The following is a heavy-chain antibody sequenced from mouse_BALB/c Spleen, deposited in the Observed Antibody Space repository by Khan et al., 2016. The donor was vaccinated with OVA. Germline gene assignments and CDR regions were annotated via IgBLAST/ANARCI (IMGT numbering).Heavy chain of an antibody. CDR1: GYSITSEYA. Sequence: EVQLQESGPGLVKPSQSLSLTCTVTGYSITSEYAWNWIRQFPGNKLEWMGYINYSGNTRSNPSLKSRTSITRDTSKNQSFLQLNSVTTEDTATYYCARKDYYDYDPFPYWGQGTLVTVSA. CDR3: ARKDYYDYDPFPY. J-gene: IGHJ3*01. D-gene: IGHD2-4*01. CDR2: INYSGNT. V-gene: IGHV3-2*02.